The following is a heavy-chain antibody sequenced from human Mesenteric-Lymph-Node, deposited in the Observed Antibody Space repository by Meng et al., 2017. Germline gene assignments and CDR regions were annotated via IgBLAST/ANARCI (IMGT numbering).Heavy chain of an antibody. CDR3: ATGSISGAQLQH. J-gene: IGHJ1*01. CDR1: GFTFSSYW. V-gene: IGHV3-74*01. Sequence: EVQVLESGGGLVQPGVSLRLSCAASGFTFSSYWMHWIRQAPGKGLVWVSRIKPDGSIIDYADSVKGRFTISRDNAKNTLYLQMSSLRAEDTAVYCWATGSISGAQLQHWGQGTLVTVSS. CDR2: IKPDGSII. D-gene: IGHD2-2*01.